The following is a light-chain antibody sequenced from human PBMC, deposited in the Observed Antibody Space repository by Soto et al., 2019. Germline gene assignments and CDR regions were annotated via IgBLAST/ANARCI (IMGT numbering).Light chain of an antibody. V-gene: IGLV2-23*01. J-gene: IGLJ2*01. Sequence: QSAQTQPASVSGSPGQSITISCTGTSSDVGSYNLVSWYQQHPGKAPKLMIYEGSKRPSGVSNRFSGSKSGNTASLTISGLQAEDEADYYCCSYAGSSTDVVFGGGTKVTVL. CDR2: EGS. CDR3: CSYAGSSTDVV. CDR1: SSDVGSYNL.